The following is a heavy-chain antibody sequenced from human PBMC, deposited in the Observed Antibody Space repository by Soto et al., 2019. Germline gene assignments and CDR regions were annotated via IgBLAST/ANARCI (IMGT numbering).Heavy chain of an antibody. V-gene: IGHV3-23*01. CDR3: AKDLRQLEEIFSYYFDY. CDR2: ISGSGGST. CDR1: GFTFSSYA. Sequence: GGSLRLSCAASGFTFSSYAMSWVRQAPGKGLEWVSAISGSGGSTYYADSVKGRFTVSRDNSKNTLYLQMNSLRAEDTAVYYCAKDLRQLEEIFSYYFDYWGQGTMVTVYS. D-gene: IGHD2-15*01. J-gene: IGHJ4*02.